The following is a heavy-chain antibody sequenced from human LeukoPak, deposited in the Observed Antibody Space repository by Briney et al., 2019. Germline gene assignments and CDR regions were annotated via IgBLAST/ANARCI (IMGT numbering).Heavy chain of an antibody. Sequence: PGGSLRLSCAASGFTFSSYAMSWVRQAPGTGQERVSAISGSGGSTYYADSVKGRFTISRDNSKNTLYRQMNSLRAEDTDVYYCAKDAGGYYDSSGYFLGAFDSWGQGTMVTVSS. CDR2: ISGSGGST. V-gene: IGHV3-23*01. J-gene: IGHJ3*02. CDR1: GFTFSSYA. D-gene: IGHD3-22*01. CDR3: AKDAGGYYDSSGYFLGAFDS.